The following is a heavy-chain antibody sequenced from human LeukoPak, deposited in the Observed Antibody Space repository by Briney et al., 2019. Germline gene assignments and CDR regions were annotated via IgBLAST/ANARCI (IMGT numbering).Heavy chain of an antibody. CDR1: GGSISSSNW. J-gene: IGHJ4*02. CDR3: ASGLRYFDLYY. Sequence: SETLSLTCAVSGGSISSSNWWSWVRQPPGKGLEWIGEIYHSGSTNYNPSLKSRVTISVDTSKNQFSLKLSSVTAADTAVYYCASGLRYFDLYYWGQGTLVTVSS. D-gene: IGHD3-9*01. V-gene: IGHV4-4*02. CDR2: IYHSGST.